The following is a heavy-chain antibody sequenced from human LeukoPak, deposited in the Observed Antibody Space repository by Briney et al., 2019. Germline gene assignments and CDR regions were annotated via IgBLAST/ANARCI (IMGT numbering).Heavy chain of an antibody. D-gene: IGHD5-12*01. CDR1: GGTFSSYA. Sequence: SVTVSCKASGGTFSSYAISWVRQAPGQGLEWMGRIIPILGIANYAQKFQGRVTITADKSTSTAYMELSSLRSEDTAVYYCARLQNSGYEYWGQGTLVTVSS. J-gene: IGHJ4*02. CDR2: IIPILGIA. CDR3: ARLQNSGYEY. V-gene: IGHV1-69*04.